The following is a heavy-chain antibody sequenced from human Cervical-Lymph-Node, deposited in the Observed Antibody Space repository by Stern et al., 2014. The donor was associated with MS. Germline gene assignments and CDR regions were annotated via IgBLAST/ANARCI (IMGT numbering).Heavy chain of an antibody. CDR3: AKGRGSYYAAFDY. V-gene: IGHV3-9*01. J-gene: IGHJ4*02. CDR2: ISCNSGSI. Sequence: VQLVQSGGGLVQPGRSLRLSCTASGFTFDDYTMSGVRQAPGKGLEWVSGISCNSGSIDYADTLKGRFTITTDNATKSQYLPLNSLRAEDTALYYCAKGRGSYYAAFDYWGQGTLVTVSS. CDR1: GFTFDDYT. D-gene: IGHD1-26*01.